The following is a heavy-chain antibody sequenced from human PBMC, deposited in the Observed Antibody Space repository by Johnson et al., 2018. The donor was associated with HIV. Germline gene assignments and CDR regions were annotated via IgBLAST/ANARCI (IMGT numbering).Heavy chain of an antibody. V-gene: IGHV3-33*03. J-gene: IGHJ3*02. Sequence: VQLVESGGGLVKAGGSLRLSCAASGFTFSDHYMTWIRQAPGKGLEWVAVIWYDGSNKYYADSVKGRFTISRDNAKNDLDLQMHSLRPEDTAVYYCAKDISQWLIRAFDIWGQGTMVTVSS. CDR1: GFTFSDHY. CDR2: IWYDGSNK. CDR3: AKDISQWLIRAFDI. D-gene: IGHD5-12*01.